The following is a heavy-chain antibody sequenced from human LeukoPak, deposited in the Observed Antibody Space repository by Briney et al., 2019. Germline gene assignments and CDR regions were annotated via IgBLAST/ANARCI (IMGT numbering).Heavy chain of an antibody. CDR1: GFTFDDYA. CDR3: AKARGSTTVTTSDF. D-gene: IGHD4-17*01. J-gene: IGHJ4*02. V-gene: IGHV3-9*01. CDR2: ISWSGGTI. Sequence: PGGSLRLSCAASGFTFDDYAMHWVRQAPGKGLEWVSGISWSGGTIGYADSVKGRFTISRDNAKNSLYLQMNSLRVEDTAFYYCAKARGSTTVTTSDFWGQGTLVTVSS.